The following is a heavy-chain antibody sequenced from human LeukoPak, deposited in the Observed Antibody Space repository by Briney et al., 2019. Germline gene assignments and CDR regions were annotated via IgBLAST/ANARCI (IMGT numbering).Heavy chain of an antibody. CDR1: GFTFSSYW. V-gene: IGHV3-7*01. Sequence: GGSLRLSCAASGFTFSSYWMSWVRQAPGKGPEWVANIKQDGSEKYYVDSVKGRFTISRDNAKNSLYLQMNSLRAEDTAVYYCARSPGDIVVVVAATSWFDPWGQGTLVTVSS. D-gene: IGHD2-15*01. CDR3: ARSPGDIVVVVAATSWFDP. CDR2: IKQDGSEK. J-gene: IGHJ5*02.